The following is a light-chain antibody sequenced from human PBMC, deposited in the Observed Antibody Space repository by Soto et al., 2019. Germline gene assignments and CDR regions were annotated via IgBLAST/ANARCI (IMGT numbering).Light chain of an antibody. Sequence: EILRTQSPATLSVSPGERATLSCRASHRVNTYLAWYQQRLGQAPRLLIYDASTRATGIPARFSGSGSGTEFTLTISSLQSEDFAVYYCQQYNNWPLTFGGGTKVDI. CDR2: DAS. CDR3: QQYNNWPLT. J-gene: IGKJ4*01. CDR1: HRVNTY. V-gene: IGKV3-15*01.